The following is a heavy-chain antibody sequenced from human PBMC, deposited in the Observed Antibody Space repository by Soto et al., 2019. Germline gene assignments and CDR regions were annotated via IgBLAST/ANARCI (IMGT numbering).Heavy chain of an antibody. CDR2: IYYIGST. CDR1: GDSITSDGYY. Sequence: PSETLSLTCTVSGDSITSDGYYWSWIRQHPGKGLEWIAYIYYIGSTYYNPSLKSRVNISVDPSKNQFSLKLRSVTAADTAVYYCEREDTSTAFDPWGQGNLVTVSS. J-gene: IGHJ5*02. D-gene: IGHD5-18*01. CDR3: EREDTSTAFDP. V-gene: IGHV4-31*03.